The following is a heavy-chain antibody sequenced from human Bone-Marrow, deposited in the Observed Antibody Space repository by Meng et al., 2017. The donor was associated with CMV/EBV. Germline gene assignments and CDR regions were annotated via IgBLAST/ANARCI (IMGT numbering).Heavy chain of an antibody. CDR3: ARDLAYYYDSSGYYGMDV. CDR2: ISRSSSYI. Sequence: GESLKISCAASGFTFSSYSMNWVRQAPGKGLEWVSFISRSSSYIYNADSVKGRFTISRDNAKNSQYLQMNSLRAEDTAVYYCARDLAYYYDSSGYYGMDVWGQGTTVTVSS. D-gene: IGHD3-22*01. V-gene: IGHV3-21*01. CDR1: GFTFSSYS. J-gene: IGHJ6*02.